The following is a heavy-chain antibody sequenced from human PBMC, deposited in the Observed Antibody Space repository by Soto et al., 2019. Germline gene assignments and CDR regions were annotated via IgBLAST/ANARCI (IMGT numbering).Heavy chain of an antibody. CDR2: TYYRSQWLN. CDR3: AREKGYYNDSRGLFDY. CDR1: GDGVSSNSAA. Sequence: PSQTLSLTCAISGDGVSSNSAAWNCIRQSPSRGLEWLGRTYYRSQWLNDYADSVKSRITIKPDTSKNQFSLELDSVTPEDTAVYYCAREKGYYNDSRGLFDYWGRGTLVTVSS. D-gene: IGHD3-22*01. J-gene: IGHJ4*02. V-gene: IGHV6-1*01.